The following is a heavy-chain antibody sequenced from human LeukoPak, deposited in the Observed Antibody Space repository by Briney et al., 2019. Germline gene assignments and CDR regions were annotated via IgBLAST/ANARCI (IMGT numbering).Heavy chain of an antibody. D-gene: IGHD3-22*01. Sequence: SETLSLTCTVSGGSISSSSYYWGWIRQPPGKGLEWIGSIYYSGSTNYNPSLKSRVTISVDTSKNQFSLKLSSVTAADTAVYYCARSGFYDSSGYYSYAFDIWGQGTMVTVSS. CDR2: IYYSGST. V-gene: IGHV4-39*07. CDR1: GGSISSSSYY. J-gene: IGHJ3*02. CDR3: ARSGFYDSSGYYSYAFDI.